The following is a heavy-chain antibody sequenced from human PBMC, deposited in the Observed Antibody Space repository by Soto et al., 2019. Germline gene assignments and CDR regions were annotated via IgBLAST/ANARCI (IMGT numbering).Heavy chain of an antibody. CDR3: ARDAAIGMNDY. D-gene: IGHD1-20*01. CDR1: GYTFTSYG. V-gene: IGHV1-18*01. J-gene: IGHJ4*02. Sequence: ASVKVSCKASGYTFTSYGISWVQQAPGQGLEWMGWISAYNGNTKYAQKLQGRVTMTTDTSTSTTYMELRSLRSDDTAVYYCARDAAIGMNDYWGQGTLVTVSS. CDR2: ISAYNGNT.